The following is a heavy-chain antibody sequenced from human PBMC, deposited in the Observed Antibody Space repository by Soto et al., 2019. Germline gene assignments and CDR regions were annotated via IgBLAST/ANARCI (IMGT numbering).Heavy chain of an antibody. CDR3: ATSRPPTARNWGACDL. D-gene: IGHD1-1*01. CDR2: IVVGSGNT. V-gene: IGHV1-58*01. Sequence: QMQVVQSGPEVRKPGTSVKVSCKASGFIFSASAVQWVRQARGQRPEWIGWIVVGSGNTNHAQKLQDRVIMTRDMSTSTVYMELSSLTSEATAVYYCATSRPPTARNWGACDLWGPGTVVSVSS. J-gene: IGHJ3*01. CDR1: GFIFSASA.